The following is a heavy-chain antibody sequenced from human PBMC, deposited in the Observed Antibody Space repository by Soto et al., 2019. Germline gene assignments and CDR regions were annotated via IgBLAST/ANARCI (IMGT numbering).Heavy chain of an antibody. Sequence: EVRLLESGGGLVQPGGSLRLSCTASGLTFSGYAMSWVRQAPGKGLEWVSTISGTGDDTYYAGSVKGRFIISRDNSNKTLFLQMNSLRAEDTALYHCAKRFGSGYYSAFDVWGQGTMVTVSS. CDR2: ISGTGDDT. V-gene: IGHV3-23*01. D-gene: IGHD3-22*01. CDR3: AKRFGSGYYSAFDV. J-gene: IGHJ3*01. CDR1: GLTFSGYA.